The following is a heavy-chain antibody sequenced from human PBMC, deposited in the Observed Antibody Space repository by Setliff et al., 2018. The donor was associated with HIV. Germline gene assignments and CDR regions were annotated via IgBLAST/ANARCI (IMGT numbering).Heavy chain of an antibody. Sequence: GGCLRLSCAASGCTFSRNTMNWVRQAPWKGLEWFSSISSTSSYIYYGYSVNGRFTISRDNAKNSLYLQMNSLRAEDTAVYYCTREFATFYYNSYYMGVWGKGTTVTVSS. CDR2: ISSTSSYI. D-gene: IGHD2-15*01. CDR1: GCTFSRNT. V-gene: IGHV3-21*01. J-gene: IGHJ6*03. CDR3: TREFATFYYNSYYMGV.